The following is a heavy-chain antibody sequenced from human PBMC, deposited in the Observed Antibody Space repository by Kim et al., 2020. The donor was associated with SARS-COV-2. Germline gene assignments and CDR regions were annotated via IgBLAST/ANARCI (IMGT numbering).Heavy chain of an antibody. Sequence: SQTLSLTCTVSGGSISSSSYYWGWIRQPPGKGLEWIGSIYYSGSTYYNPSLKSRVTISVDTTKNQFSLKPSSVTAADPAVSYCARMAVADSVDYRGQGTL. V-gene: IGHV4-39*01. CDR1: GGSISSSSYY. D-gene: IGHD6-19*01. CDR2: IYYSGST. J-gene: IGHJ4*02. CDR3: ARMAVADSVDY.